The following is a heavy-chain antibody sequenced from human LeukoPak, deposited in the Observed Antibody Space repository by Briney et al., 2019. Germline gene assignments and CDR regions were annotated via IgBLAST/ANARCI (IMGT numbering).Heavy chain of an antibody. D-gene: IGHD2-2*02. J-gene: IGHJ5*02. V-gene: IGHV3-74*01. CDR1: GFTFSSYW. CDR3: ARDFCSSTSCYTHWFDP. Sequence: SGGSLRLSCAASGFTFSSYWMHWVRQAPGKGLVWVSRINSDGSSTSYADSVKGRFTISRDNAKNTLYLQMNSLRAEDTAVYYCARDFCSSTSCYTHWFDPWGQGTLVTVSS. CDR2: INSDGSST.